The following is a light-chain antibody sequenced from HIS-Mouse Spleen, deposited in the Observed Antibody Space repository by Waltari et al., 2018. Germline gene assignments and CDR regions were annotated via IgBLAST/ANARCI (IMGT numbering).Light chain of an antibody. J-gene: IGLJ2*01. Sequence: SYELTQQPSVSVSPGQTASITCSGDKLGDKYACWYQQKPGQSPVLVIYQDSKRPSGIPERFSGSNSGNTATLTISGTQAMDEADYYCRALDSSTPHVVFGGGTKLTVL. CDR1: KLGDKY. CDR2: QDS. CDR3: RALDSSTPHVV. V-gene: IGLV3-1*01.